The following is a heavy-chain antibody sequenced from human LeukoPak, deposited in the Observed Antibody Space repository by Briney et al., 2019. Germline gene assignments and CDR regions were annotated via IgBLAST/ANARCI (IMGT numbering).Heavy chain of an antibody. CDR3: AGASEGYCTGGVCYTGHNAFDI. CDR1: GFTFSSYA. J-gene: IGHJ3*02. Sequence: GGSLRLSCAASGFTFSSYAMSWVRQAPGKGLEWVSAISGSGGSTYYADSVKGRFSISRDNSKNTLYLQMNSLRAEDTAVYYCAGASEGYCTGGVCYTGHNAFDIWGQGTMVTVSS. CDR2: ISGSGGST. V-gene: IGHV3-23*01. D-gene: IGHD2-8*02.